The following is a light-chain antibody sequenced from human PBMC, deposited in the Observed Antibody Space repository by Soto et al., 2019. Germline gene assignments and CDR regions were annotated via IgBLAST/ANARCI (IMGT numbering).Light chain of an antibody. CDR2: DTS. CDR1: QSVSRY. CDR3: QQRSNWPWT. V-gene: IGKV3-11*01. Sequence: EIVLTQSPATLSLSPGERATLSCRASQSVSRYLAWYQQKPGQAPRLLIYDTSNRATGIPARFSGSGSGTDFNLTISSLEPEDFAVYYCQQRSNWPWTFGGGIKVEIK. J-gene: IGKJ4*01.